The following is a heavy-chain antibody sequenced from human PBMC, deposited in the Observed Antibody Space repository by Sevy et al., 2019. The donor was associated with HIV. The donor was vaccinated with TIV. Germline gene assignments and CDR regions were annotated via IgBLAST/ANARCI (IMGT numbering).Heavy chain of an antibody. Sequence: GGSLRLSCAASGFTFSPYSMNWVRQAPGKGLEWVSSISSSSSYIYYADSVKGRFIISRDNAKNSLYLQMNRLRAEDSAVYYCAREGGHVNIFGVVPRDAIDVWGQGTTVTVSS. CDR1: GFTFSPYS. CDR2: ISSSSSYI. V-gene: IGHV3-21*01. J-gene: IGHJ6*02. D-gene: IGHD3-3*02. CDR3: AREGGHVNIFGVVPRDAIDV.